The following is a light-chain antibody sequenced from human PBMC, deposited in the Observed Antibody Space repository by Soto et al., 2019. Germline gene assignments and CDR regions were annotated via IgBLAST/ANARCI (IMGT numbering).Light chain of an antibody. CDR3: HQYYNIPYT. Sequence: DIVMTQSPNSLAVSLGERATMNCKCSLSVLYKSNNKNHLAWYQQKPGQPPKLLISWASTRESGVPDRFGGSGSGTDFTLTISSLQAEDVAVYYCHQYYNIPYTFGGGTKVDIK. CDR1: LSVLYKSNNKNH. CDR2: WAS. V-gene: IGKV4-1*01. J-gene: IGKJ4*01.